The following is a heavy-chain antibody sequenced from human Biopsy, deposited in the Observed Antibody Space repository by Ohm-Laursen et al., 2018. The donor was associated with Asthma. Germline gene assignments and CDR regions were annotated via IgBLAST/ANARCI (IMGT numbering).Heavy chain of an antibody. CDR2: ISGSGDNT. J-gene: IGHJ5*02. CDR3: AKDGRGGTPDNWFDP. V-gene: IGHV3-23*01. Sequence: GSLRLSCTATGFTVSTNAMSWVRQAPGKGLEWVSAISGSGDNTYYADSVKGRLTISRDNSKNTLYLQMNSLRAGDTAVYYCAKDGRGGTPDNWFDPWGQGTLVTVSS. CDR1: GFTVSTNA. D-gene: IGHD1-7*01.